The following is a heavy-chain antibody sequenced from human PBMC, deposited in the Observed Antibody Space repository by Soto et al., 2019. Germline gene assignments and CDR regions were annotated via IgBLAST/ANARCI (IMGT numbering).Heavy chain of an antibody. J-gene: IGHJ6*02. D-gene: IGHD5-18*01. CDR3: ARGRDVDTDFDSCMDV. CDR1: GGTFSSYA. Sequence: RASVKVSCKASGGTFSSYAISWVRQAPGQGLEWMGGIIPIFGTANYAQKFQGRVTITADESTSTAYMELSSLRSEDTAVYYCARGRDVDTDFDSCMDVWGQGTTVTVSS. CDR2: IIPIFGTA. V-gene: IGHV1-69*13.